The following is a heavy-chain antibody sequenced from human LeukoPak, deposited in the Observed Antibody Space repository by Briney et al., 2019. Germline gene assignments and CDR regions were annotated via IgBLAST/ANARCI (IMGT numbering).Heavy chain of an antibody. Sequence: PGGSLRLSCAASGFTFSDYSMTSIRQAPGKGLEWVSYISSRGGTIYYADSVKGRFTISRDYPNNSLYLQMASLRAEDTAVYYCARVAAAALDYWGQGSLVTVSS. CDR2: ISSRGGTI. D-gene: IGHD6-13*01. CDR1: GFTFSDYS. J-gene: IGHJ4*02. CDR3: ARVAAAALDY. V-gene: IGHV3-11*01.